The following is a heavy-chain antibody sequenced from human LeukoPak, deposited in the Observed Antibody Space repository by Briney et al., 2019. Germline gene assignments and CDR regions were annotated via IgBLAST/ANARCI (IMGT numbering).Heavy chain of an antibody. CDR2: INDDSTDI. CDR1: GFPFSLYA. D-gene: IGHD2-2*01. J-gene: IGHJ4*02. Sequence: GGSLRLSCAAPGFPFSLYAMNGVRQAPGKGLECGSYINDDSTDIHYADSVKGRFSISRDSARNTLYLQMSSLRAEDTAVYYCARDTFQPGLIDSWGQGTLVTVSS. V-gene: IGHV3-21*05. CDR3: ARDTFQPGLIDS.